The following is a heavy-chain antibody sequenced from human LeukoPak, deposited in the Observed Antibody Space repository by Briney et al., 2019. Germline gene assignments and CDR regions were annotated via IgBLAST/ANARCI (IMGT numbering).Heavy chain of an antibody. V-gene: IGHV4-39*01. CDR3: ARHGYNSGCYGD. D-gene: IGHD6-19*01. Sequence: PSETLSLTCTVSGGSISSSSYYWGWIRQPPGKGLEWIGSMYYSGNTYYNPSLKSRVTISVDTPKSHFSLKLSSVTAADTAVYYCARHGYNSGCYGDWGQGTLVTVSS. J-gene: IGHJ4*02. CDR1: GGSISSSSYY. CDR2: MYYSGNT.